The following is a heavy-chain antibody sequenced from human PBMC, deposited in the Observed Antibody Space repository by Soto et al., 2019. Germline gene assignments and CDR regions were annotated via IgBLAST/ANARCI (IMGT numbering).Heavy chain of an antibody. CDR3: ARCWSRGFGDYFDY. CDR1: GYSFSNSG. V-gene: IGHV1-18*01. CDR2: ISGYTGKA. D-gene: IGHD3-22*01. Sequence: ASVKVSCKTSGYSFSNSGINWVRQAPGQGLEWLGWISGYTGKAQYAREFQGRLTMTTDTSASTAYMELRSLKSDDTAVYYCARCWSRGFGDYFDYWGQGTLVTVSS. J-gene: IGHJ4*02.